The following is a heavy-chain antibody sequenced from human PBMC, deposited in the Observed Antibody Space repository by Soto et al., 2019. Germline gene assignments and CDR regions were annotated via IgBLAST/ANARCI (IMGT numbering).Heavy chain of an antibody. CDR3: ARERGDYGGKGFDY. V-gene: IGHV3-11*01. CDR1: GFTFSYYY. D-gene: IGHD4-17*01. CDR2: ISSSGSTI. J-gene: IGHJ4*02. Sequence: GGSLRVSCAASGFTFSYYYMSWIRQSPGKGLEWVSYISSSGSTIYYADSVKGRFTISRDNAKDSLYLQMNSLRAEDTAVYYCARERGDYGGKGFDYWGQGTLVTVSS.